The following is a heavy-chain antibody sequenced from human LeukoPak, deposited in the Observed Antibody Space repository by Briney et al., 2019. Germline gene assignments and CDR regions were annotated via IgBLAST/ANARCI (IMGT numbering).Heavy chain of an antibody. Sequence: ASVKVSCKASGYTFANFGITWVRQAPGQGLEWMGWISVYNGNTNYAQNLQGRVTLTTDTSTSAAYMELRSLRSDDTALYYCARTCSSSSCYMVHWGQGTLVTVSS. CDR3: ARTCSSSSCYMVH. D-gene: IGHD2-2*02. J-gene: IGHJ4*02. V-gene: IGHV1-18*01. CDR1: GYTFANFG. CDR2: ISVYNGNT.